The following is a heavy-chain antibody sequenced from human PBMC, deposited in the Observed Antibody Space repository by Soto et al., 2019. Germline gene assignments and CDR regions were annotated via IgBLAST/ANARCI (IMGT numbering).Heavy chain of an antibody. V-gene: IGHV6-1*01. Sequence: SQTLSLTCAISGDSVSSKSAAWHWIRQSPSRGLEWLGRTYYRSKWQSNYAVSVKSRITINPDTSKNQFSLQLRSVTPDDTAVYFCARTGDYIVDYWGQGTLVTVYS. CDR3: ARTGDYIVDY. J-gene: IGHJ4*01. CDR1: GDSVSSKSAA. CDR2: TYYRSKWQS. D-gene: IGHD7-27*01.